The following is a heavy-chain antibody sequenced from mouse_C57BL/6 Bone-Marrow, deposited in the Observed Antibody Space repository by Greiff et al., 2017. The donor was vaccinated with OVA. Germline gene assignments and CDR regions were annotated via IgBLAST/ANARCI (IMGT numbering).Heavy chain of an antibody. CDR2: ISSGGSYT. CDR1: GFTFSSYG. D-gene: IGHD2-4*01. Sequence: EVKLVESGGDLVKPGGSLKLSCAASGFTFSSYGMSWVRPTPDKRLEWVATISSGGSYTYYPDSVKGRFTISRDNAKNTLYLQMSSLKSEDTAMYYCARQLYDYDGWFAYWGQGTLVTVSA. V-gene: IGHV5-6*01. J-gene: IGHJ3*01. CDR3: ARQLYDYDGWFAY.